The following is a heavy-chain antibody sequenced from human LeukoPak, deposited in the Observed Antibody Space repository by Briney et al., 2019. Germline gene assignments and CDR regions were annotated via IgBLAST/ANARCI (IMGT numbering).Heavy chain of an antibody. J-gene: IGHJ4*02. D-gene: IGHD6-19*01. CDR3: AREGGWYAYYFDY. Sequence: SETLSLTCTVSGYSISSGYYWGWIRQPPGKGLEWIGSIYHSGSTYYNPSLKSRVTISVDTSKNQFSLKLSSVTAAGTAVYYCAREGGWYAYYFDYWGQGTLVTVSS. CDR1: GYSISSGYY. V-gene: IGHV4-38-2*02. CDR2: IYHSGST.